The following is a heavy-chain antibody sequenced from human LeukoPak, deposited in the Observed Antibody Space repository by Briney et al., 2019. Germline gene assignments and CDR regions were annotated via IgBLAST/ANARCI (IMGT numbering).Heavy chain of an antibody. CDR1: GGSISGYY. Sequence: SETLSLTCTVSGGSISGYYWSWIRQSPGKGLEWIGYIYYTGITAYNPSLGGRVTISVDRSNNQFSLRLTSVTAADTAVYYCARLHSSRAEEFDPWGQGTLVTGSS. J-gene: IGHJ5*02. CDR2: IYYTGIT. CDR3: ARLHSSRAEEFDP. V-gene: IGHV4-59*01.